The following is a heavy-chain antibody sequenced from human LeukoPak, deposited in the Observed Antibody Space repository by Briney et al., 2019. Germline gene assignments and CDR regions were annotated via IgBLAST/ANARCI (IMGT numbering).Heavy chain of an antibody. CDR1: GFTVSSNH. CDR2: IYSGGST. Sequence: GGSLRLSCAASGFTVSSNHMSWVRQAPGKGLEWVSVIYSGGSTYYADSVKGRFAISRDTSKNTLYLQMNSLRAEDTAVYYCARVTSEGYFVYWGQGTLVTVSS. J-gene: IGHJ4*02. V-gene: IGHV3-66*01. CDR3: ARVTSEGYFVY.